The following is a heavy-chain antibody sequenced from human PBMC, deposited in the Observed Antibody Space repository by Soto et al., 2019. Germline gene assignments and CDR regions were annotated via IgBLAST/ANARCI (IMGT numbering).Heavy chain of an antibody. J-gene: IGHJ6*02. D-gene: IGHD3-3*01. CDR3: ARDQVLRFLEWFRFDYGMDV. V-gene: IGHV3-21*01. CDR1: GFTFSSYS. Sequence: EVQLVESGGGLVKPGGSLRLSCAASGFTFSSYSMNWVRQAPGKGLEWVSSISSSSSYIYYADSVKGRFTISRDNAKNSLYLQMNSLRAEDTAVYYCARDQVLRFLEWFRFDYGMDVWGQGTTVTVSS. CDR2: ISSSSSYI.